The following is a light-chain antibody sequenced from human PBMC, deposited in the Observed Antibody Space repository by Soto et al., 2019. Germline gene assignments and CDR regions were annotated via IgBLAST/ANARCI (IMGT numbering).Light chain of an antibody. J-gene: IGLJ1*01. Sequence: SYELTQPPSVSVSPGQTASITCSGEKLGDKYACWYQQKPGQSPVLVIYQDSKRPSGIPERFSGSNSGNTATLTISGTQAMDEADYYCQAWDSSTASLGFGTGTKLTVL. CDR2: QDS. V-gene: IGLV3-1*01. CDR3: QAWDSSTASLG. CDR1: KLGDKY.